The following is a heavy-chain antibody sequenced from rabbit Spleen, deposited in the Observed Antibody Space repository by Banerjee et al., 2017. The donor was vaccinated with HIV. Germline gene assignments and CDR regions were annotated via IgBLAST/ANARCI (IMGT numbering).Heavy chain of an antibody. J-gene: IGHJ6*01. CDR1: GIDFSSYY. Sequence: QLKESGGGLVQPGGSLKLSCTASGIDFSSYYMNWVRQAPGKGLEWIGDIYPVFGITNYANWVQGRFTISSDSAQNTVDLQMNSLTPADTATYFCARSANGGWDLWGQGTLVTVS. V-gene: IGHV1S7*01. D-gene: IGHD4-1*01. CDR3: ARSANGGWDL. CDR2: IYPVFGIT.